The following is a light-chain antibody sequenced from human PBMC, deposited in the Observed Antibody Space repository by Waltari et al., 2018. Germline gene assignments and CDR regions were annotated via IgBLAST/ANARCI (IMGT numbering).Light chain of an antibody. J-gene: IGKJ2*01. Sequence: IVMTQTPLSLPVTPGEPASISCRSSQSLFDSDDGNTYLDWYLQKPGQSQQLLLYTLSDRASGVPDRFSGSGSGTDVTLKISRVEAEDVGVYYCMQRIEFPYTFGQGTKLEIK. CDR1: QSLFDSDDGNTY. V-gene: IGKV2-40*01. CDR3: MQRIEFPYT. CDR2: TLS.